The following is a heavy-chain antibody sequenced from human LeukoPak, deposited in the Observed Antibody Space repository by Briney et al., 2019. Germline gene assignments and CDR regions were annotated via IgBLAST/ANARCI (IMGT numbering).Heavy chain of an antibody. CDR2: ISGSGGGT. D-gene: IGHD1-26*01. Sequence: PAGSLRLSCAASGFSFSSIAMSWVRQPPDKGLEWVSTISGSGGGTYYAASVKGRFTISRDDSKNTLYLQMNSLRADDTAVYYCAKDLGRYRNNFFDYWGQGNLVTVSS. J-gene: IGHJ4*02. CDR3: AKDLGRYRNNFFDY. CDR1: GFSFSSIA. V-gene: IGHV3-23*01.